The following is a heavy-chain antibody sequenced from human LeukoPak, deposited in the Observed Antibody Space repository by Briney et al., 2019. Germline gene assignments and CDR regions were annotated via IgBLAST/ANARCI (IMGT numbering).Heavy chain of an antibody. D-gene: IGHD6-13*01. J-gene: IGHJ4*02. V-gene: IGHV3-7*01. Sequence: GGSLRLSCAASGFTFSNSWMNWFRQAPGRLEWVANINHDGSEKNYVDSVEGRFTITRDNTKKSLYLQMNSLGAEDTAVYYCARDRPGIAAAGVFDYWGQGTLVTVSS. CDR3: ARDRPGIAAAGVFDY. CDR1: GFTFSNSW. CDR2: INHDGSEK.